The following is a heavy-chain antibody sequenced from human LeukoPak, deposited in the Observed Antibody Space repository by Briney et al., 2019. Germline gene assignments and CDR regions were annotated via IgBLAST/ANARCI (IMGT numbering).Heavy chain of an antibody. CDR2: IYPGDSDT. V-gene: IGHV5-51*01. Sequence: GESLKISCKGSGYSFTTNWIGWGRQMPGKGLEWVGIIYPGDSDTRYSPSFQGQVTISVDKSISAAYLQWSSLKASDTAMYYCARRSYDSSVYYRYMYYFDYWGQGTLVTVSS. J-gene: IGHJ4*02. CDR3: ARRSYDSSVYYRYMYYFDY. CDR1: GYSFTTNW. D-gene: IGHD3-22*01.